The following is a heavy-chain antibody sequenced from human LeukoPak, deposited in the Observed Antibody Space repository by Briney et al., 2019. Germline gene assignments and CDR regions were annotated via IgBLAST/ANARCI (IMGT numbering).Heavy chain of an antibody. CDR2: IIPIFDRP. Sequence: SVKVSCKASGYTFTTYGISWVRQAPGQGLEWMGGIIPIFDRPNYAQKFEGRVTITADKSTNTTYMEISSLTSDDTAAYYCARDAQWELRAFDVWGRGTMVIVSS. CDR1: GYTFTTYG. V-gene: IGHV1-69*06. CDR3: ARDAQWELRAFDV. J-gene: IGHJ3*01. D-gene: IGHD1-26*01.